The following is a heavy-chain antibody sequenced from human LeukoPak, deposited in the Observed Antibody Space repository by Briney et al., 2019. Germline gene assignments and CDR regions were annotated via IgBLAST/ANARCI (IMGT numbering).Heavy chain of an antibody. J-gene: IGHJ4*02. V-gene: IGHV4-31*03. CDR3: ARGVEMATISPNLIDY. CDR1: GGSISSGGYY. D-gene: IGHD5-24*01. CDR2: IYYSGST. Sequence: PSQTLSLTCTVSGGSISSGGYYWSWIRQHPGKGLEWIGYIYYSGSTYYNPSLKSRVTISVDTSKNKFSLKLSSVTAADTAVYYCARGVEMATISPNLIDYWGQGTLVTVSS.